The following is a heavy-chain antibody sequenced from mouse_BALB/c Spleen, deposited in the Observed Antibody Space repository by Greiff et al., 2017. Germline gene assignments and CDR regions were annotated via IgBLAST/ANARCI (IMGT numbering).Heavy chain of an antibody. CDR1: GFTFSSYG. V-gene: IGHV5-6-3*01. CDR2: INSNGGST. D-gene: IGHD2-1*01. Sequence: DVMLVESGGGLVQPGGSLKLSCAASGFTFSSYGMSWVRQTPDKRLELVATINSNGGSTYYPDSVKGRFTISRDNAKNTLYLQMSSLKSEDTAMYYCARDYYGNPFAYWGQGTLVTVSA. J-gene: IGHJ3*01. CDR3: ARDYYGNPFAY.